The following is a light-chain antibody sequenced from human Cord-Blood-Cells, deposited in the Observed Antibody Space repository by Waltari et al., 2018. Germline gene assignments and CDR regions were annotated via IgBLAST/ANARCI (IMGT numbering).Light chain of an antibody. V-gene: IGLV2-8*01. Sequence: QSALTQPPSASGSPGQSVTIPCPGTSSDVGGYNYVHWYQQHPGKAPTLMIYDVSKRPAWVPDRFSGSKSGNTASLTVSGLQAEDEADYYCSSYAGSNNFDVFGTGTKVTVL. J-gene: IGLJ1*01. CDR1: SSDVGGYNY. CDR2: DVS. CDR3: SSYAGSNNFDV.